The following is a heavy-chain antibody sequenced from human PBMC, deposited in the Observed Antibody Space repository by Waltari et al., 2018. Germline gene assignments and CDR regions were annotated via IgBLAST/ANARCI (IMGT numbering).Heavy chain of an antibody. V-gene: IGHV1-8*03. CDR3: ARGGSSSSWYRNKWFDP. J-gene: IGHJ5*02. CDR2: MNPNSGNT. CDR1: GYTSTRYA. D-gene: IGHD6-13*01. Sequence: QVQMVQSGAEVKKPGASVKVHCKAHGYTSTRYALNWVREAPGQGLEWMGWMNPNSGNTGYAQKFQGRVTITRNTSISTAYMELSSLRSEDTAVYYCARGGSSSSWYRNKWFDPWGQGTLVTVSS.